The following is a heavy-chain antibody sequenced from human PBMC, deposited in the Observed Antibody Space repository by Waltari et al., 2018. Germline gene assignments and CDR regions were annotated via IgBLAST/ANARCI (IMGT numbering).Heavy chain of an antibody. CDR3: ARDYNYKIDY. Sequence: EVQLVESGGGSVQPGGSLRLSCADSGSTFSNYIMHWVRQASGEGLVWISRIKNDGSTTRYADSVGGRFTISRDNAKNTLYLDMNHLRVEDTAIYYCARDYNYKIDYWGQGILVTVSS. CDR2: IKNDGSTT. CDR1: GSTFSNYI. J-gene: IGHJ4*02. V-gene: IGHV3-74*01. D-gene: IGHD3-22*01.